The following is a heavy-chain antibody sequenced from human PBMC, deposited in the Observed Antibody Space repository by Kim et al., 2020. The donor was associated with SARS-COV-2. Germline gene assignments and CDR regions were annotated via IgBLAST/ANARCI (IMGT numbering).Heavy chain of an antibody. J-gene: IGHJ6*02. V-gene: IGHV1-2*02. CDR1: GYTFTGYY. Sequence: ASVKVSCKASGYTFTGYYMHWVRQAPGQGLEWMGWINPNSGGTNYAQKFQGRVTMTRDTSITTAFMDLTSLRSDDTAVYYCARGGWWGEDAMDVWGQGTTVSVSS. CDR3: ARGGWWGEDAMDV. CDR2: INPNSGGT. D-gene: IGHD2-15*01.